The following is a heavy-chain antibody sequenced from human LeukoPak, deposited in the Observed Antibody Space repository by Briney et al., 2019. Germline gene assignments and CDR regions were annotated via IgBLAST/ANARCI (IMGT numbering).Heavy chain of an antibody. Sequence: SETLPLTCTVSGGSISSYYWSWIRQPPGKGLEWIGYIYYSGSTNYNPSLKSRVTISVDTSKNQFSLKLSSVTAADTAVYYCARGWIANRLYFDYWGQGTLVTVSS. V-gene: IGHV4-59*08. J-gene: IGHJ4*02. CDR3: ARGWIANRLYFDY. D-gene: IGHD2-21*01. CDR1: GGSISSYY. CDR2: IYYSGST.